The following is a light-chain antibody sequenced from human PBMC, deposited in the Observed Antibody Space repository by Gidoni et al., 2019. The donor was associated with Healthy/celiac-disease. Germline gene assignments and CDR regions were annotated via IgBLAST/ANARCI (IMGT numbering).Light chain of an antibody. J-gene: IGLJ3*02. CDR1: SGHSSYA. CDR2: LNSDGSH. Sequence: QLVLTQSPSASASLGASVKLTTLSSGHSSYAIAWHQQQPEKGPRYLMKLNSDGSHSKGDGIPDRFSGSSSGAERYLTISSLQSEDEADYYCQTWGTGIQVFGGGTKLTVL. V-gene: IGLV4-69*01. CDR3: QTWGTGIQV.